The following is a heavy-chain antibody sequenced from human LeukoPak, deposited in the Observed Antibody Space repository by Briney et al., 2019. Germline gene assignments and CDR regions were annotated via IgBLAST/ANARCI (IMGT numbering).Heavy chain of an antibody. V-gene: IGHV1-18*01. CDR1: GYTFTSYG. CDR3: ATVLRYFDWLSKGYFDY. D-gene: IGHD3-9*01. Sequence: ASVKVSCKTSGYTFTSYGISWVRQAPGQGLEWMGWISAYNGNTNYAQKLQGRVTMTTDTSTSTAYMELRSLRSDDTAVYYCATVLRYFDWLSKGYFDYWGQGTLVTVSS. CDR2: ISAYNGNT. J-gene: IGHJ4*02.